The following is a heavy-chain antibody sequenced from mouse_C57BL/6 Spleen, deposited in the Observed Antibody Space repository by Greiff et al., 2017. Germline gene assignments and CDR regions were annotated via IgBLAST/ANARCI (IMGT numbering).Heavy chain of an antibody. CDR1: GYSFTGYY. J-gene: IGHJ4*01. Sequence: VQLQQSGPELVKPGASVKISCKASGYSFTGYYMNWVKQSPEKSLEWIGEINPSTGGTTYNQKFKAKATLTVDKSSSTAYMQLKSLTSEDSAVYYCARGAGTGAMYYWGQGTSVTVSS. CDR2: INPSTGGT. D-gene: IGHD4-1*01. CDR3: ARGAGTGAMYY. V-gene: IGHV1-42*01.